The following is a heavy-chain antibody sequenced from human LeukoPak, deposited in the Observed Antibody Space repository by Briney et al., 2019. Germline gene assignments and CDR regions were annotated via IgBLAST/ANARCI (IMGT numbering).Heavy chain of an antibody. V-gene: IGHV3-21*01. CDR1: GFTFSTYA. D-gene: IGHD3-3*01. J-gene: IGHJ3*02. CDR2: ISSTSNYI. CDR3: ARDRGYDFWSGPDAFDI. Sequence: PGGSLRLSCAASGFTFSTYAISWVRQAPGKGLEWVSCISSTSNYIFYADSVRGRFTISRDNAKNSLYLQMDSLRAEDTAVYYCARDRGYDFWSGPDAFDIWGQGTMVTVSS.